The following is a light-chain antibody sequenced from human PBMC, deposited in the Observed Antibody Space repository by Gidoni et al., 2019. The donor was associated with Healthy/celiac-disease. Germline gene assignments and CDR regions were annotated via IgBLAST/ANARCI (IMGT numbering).Light chain of an antibody. CDR1: SSDVGGYNY. CDR2: EVS. V-gene: IGLV2-14*01. CDR3: SSYTSSSTLV. J-gene: IGLJ1*01. Sequence: QSALTQPASVSGSPGQSITISRTGTSSDVGGYNYVAWYHQHPGNAPNLMIYEVSNRPSGVSNRFSGSKSGNTASLTISGLQAEDEADYYCSSYTSSSTLVFGTGTKVTVL.